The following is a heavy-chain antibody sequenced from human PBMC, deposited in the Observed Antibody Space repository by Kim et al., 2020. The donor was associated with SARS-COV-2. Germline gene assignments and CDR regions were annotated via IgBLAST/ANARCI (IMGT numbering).Heavy chain of an antibody. CDR3: AGQVLRFLEWLSDYYYYMDV. CDR1: GGSFSGYY. CDR2: INHSGST. J-gene: IGHJ6*03. Sequence: SETLSLTCAVYGGSFSGYYWSWIRQPPGKGLEWIGEINHSGSTNYNPSLKSRVTISVDTSKNQFSLKLSSVTAADTAVYYCAGQVLRFLEWLSDYYYYMDVWGKGTTVTVSS. V-gene: IGHV4-34*01. D-gene: IGHD3-3*01.